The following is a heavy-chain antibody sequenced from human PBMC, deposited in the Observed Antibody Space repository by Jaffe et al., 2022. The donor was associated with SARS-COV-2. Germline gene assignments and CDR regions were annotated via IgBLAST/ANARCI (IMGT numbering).Heavy chain of an antibody. V-gene: IGHV4-30-4*01. CDR2: IYYSGST. CDR3: ARVGGCSSTSCYDGWFDP. J-gene: IGHJ5*02. Sequence: QVQLQESGPGLVKPSQTLSLTCTVSGGSISSGDYYWSWIRQPPGKGLEWIGYIYYSGSTYYNPSLKSRVTISVDTSKNQFSLKLSSVTAADTAVYYCARVGGCSSTSCYDGWFDPWGQGTLVTVSS. D-gene: IGHD2-2*01. CDR1: GGSISSGDYY.